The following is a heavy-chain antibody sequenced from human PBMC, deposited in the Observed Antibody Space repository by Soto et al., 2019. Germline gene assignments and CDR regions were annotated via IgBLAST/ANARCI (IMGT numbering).Heavy chain of an antibody. D-gene: IGHD5-12*01. CDR3: ARGFRDSGYLVDY. V-gene: IGHV3-74*01. CDR2: ITNDERIK. J-gene: IGHJ4*02. Sequence: GESLRLSCAASGFTFQDFWMHLVRQAPGKRLTWISGITNDERIKGYADSVRGRFTISRDNAKTTLYLQMDSLRVEDTAVYYCARGFRDSGYLVDYWGRRPMVTGSS. CDR1: GFTFQDFW.